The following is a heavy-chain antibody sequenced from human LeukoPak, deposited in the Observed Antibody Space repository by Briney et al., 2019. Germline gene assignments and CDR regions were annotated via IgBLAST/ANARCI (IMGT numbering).Heavy chain of an antibody. CDR3: ARRATSERGHSYGLDY. Sequence: PGGSLRLSCAASGFTFSSYGMHWVRQAPGKGLEWVSSIGTSSSYIYYADSLKGRFTISRDNAKNSLYLQMNSLRAEDTAVYYCARRATSERGHSYGLDYWGQGTLVTVSS. J-gene: IGHJ4*02. CDR1: GFTFSSYG. D-gene: IGHD5-18*01. CDR2: IGTSSSYI. V-gene: IGHV3-21*01.